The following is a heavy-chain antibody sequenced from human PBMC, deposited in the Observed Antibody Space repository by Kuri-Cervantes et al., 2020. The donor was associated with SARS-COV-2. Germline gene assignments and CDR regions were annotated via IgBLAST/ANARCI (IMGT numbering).Heavy chain of an antibody. Sequence: LSLTCAASGFTFSSYEMNWVRQAPGKGLEWVSYISSSGSTIYYADSVKGRFTISRDNAKNSLYLQMNSLRAEDTAFYYCARAGTSGSYLGYWGQGTLVTVSS. V-gene: IGHV3-48*03. CDR3: ARAGTSGSYLGY. D-gene: IGHD1-26*01. CDR1: GFTFSSYE. CDR2: ISSSGSTI. J-gene: IGHJ4*02.